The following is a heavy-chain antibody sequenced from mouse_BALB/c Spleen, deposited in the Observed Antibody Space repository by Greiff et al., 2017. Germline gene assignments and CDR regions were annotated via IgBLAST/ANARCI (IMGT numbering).Heavy chain of an antibody. J-gene: IGHJ4*01. CDR2: ISSGGSYT. D-gene: IGHD1-1*01. CDR3: ERQGGRMDY. V-gene: IGHV5-9-3*01. CDR1: GFTFSSYA. Sequence: QLVESGGGLVKPGGSLKLSCAASGFTFSSYAMSWVRQTPEKRLEWVATISSGGSYTYYPDSVKGRFTISRDNAKNTLYLQMSSLRSEDTAMYYCERQGGRMDYWGQGTSVTVSS.